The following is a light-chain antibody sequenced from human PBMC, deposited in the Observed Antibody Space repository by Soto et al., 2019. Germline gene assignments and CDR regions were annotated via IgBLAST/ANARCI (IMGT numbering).Light chain of an antibody. CDR1: QDITNY. J-gene: IGKJ2*01. CDR3: QHYDNLPPYI. CDR2: DAS. V-gene: IGKV1-33*01. Sequence: DIQMTQSPSSLSASVGDRVTITCQASQDITNYLNWYQQKPGKAPKLLIYDASSLQSGVPSRFSGSGSETDFTLTISSLQPEDFATYSCQHYDNLPPYIFGQGTKVDIK.